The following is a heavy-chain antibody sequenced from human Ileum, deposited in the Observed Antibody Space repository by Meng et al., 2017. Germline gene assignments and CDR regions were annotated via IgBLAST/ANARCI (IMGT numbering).Heavy chain of an antibody. CDR3: TGGPDSAKSGY. J-gene: IGHJ4*02. V-gene: IGHV4-61*01. CDR1: GVSVNSGFYY. CDR2: FHHSGSA. D-gene: IGHD1-14*01. Sequence: QAQLQPSGPGLVRPSETLSLTCTVSGVSVNSGFYYWNWVRQPPGKGLEFIGSFHHSGSAHYNASLEGRVTMSLDTSKNQFSLRLTSVTAADSALYYCTGGPDSAKSGYWGQGTLVTVSS.